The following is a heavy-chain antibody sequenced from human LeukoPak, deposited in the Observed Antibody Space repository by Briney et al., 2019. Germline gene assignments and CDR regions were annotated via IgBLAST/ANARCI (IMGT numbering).Heavy chain of an antibody. CDR2: INHSGTT. CDR1: GGSFSTYY. CDR3: ARLGDIVATIGGGFDY. V-gene: IGHV4-34*01. Sequence: SETLSLTCAVYGGSFSTYYWSWIRQPPGKGLEWIGEINHSGTTNYNPSLKSRVTISVDTSKNQCSLKLNSVTAADTAVYYCARLGDIVATIGGGFDYWGQGTLVTVSS. J-gene: IGHJ4*02. D-gene: IGHD5-12*01.